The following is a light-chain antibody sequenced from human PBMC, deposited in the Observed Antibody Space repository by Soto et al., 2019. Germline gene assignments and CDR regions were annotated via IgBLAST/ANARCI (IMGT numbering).Light chain of an antibody. V-gene: IGLV2-8*01. CDR3: RSYAGSNNFV. Sequence: QSALTQPPSASGSPGQSVTISCTGTSSDVRDYNYVSWYQQHPGKTPKLMIYEVSKRPSGVPDRFSGSKSGNTASLTVSGLQAEDEADYYCRSYAGSNNFVFGGGTKLTVL. CDR1: SSDVRDYNY. CDR2: EVS. J-gene: IGLJ2*01.